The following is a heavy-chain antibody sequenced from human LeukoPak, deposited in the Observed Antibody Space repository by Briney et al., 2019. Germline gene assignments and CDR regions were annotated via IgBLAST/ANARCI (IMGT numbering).Heavy chain of an antibody. CDR1: GGSFSGYY. Sequence: SETLSLTCAVYGGSFSGYYWSWIRQPPGKGLEWIGEINHSGSTNYNPSLKSRVTISVDTSKNQFSLKLSSVTAADTAVYYCARVRAYYYGLLKYWGQGTLVTVSS. V-gene: IGHV4-34*01. D-gene: IGHD3-10*01. CDR2: INHSGST. J-gene: IGHJ4*02. CDR3: ARVRAYYYGLLKY.